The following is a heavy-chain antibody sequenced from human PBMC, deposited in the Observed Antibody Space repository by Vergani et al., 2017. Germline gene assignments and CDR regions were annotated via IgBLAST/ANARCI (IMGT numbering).Heavy chain of an antibody. CDR3: ARDCPGCSGGTDY. J-gene: IGHJ4*02. Sequence: QVQLVESGGGVVQPGGSLRLSCAASGFTFSSYGMHWVRQAPGKGLEWVAFIRYDGSNKYYADSVKGRFTISRDNSKNTLYLQMNSLRAEDTAVYYCARDCPGCSGGTDYWGQGTLVTVSS. CDR2: IRYDGSNK. V-gene: IGHV3-30*02. D-gene: IGHD2-15*01. CDR1: GFTFSSYG.